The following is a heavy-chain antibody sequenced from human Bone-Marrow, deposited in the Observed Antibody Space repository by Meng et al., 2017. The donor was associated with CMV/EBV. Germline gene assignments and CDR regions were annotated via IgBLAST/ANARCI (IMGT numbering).Heavy chain of an antibody. CDR1: GGSISSSSYY. V-gene: IGHV3-11*04. J-gene: IGHJ4*02. CDR3: AREGPNSRWGFNY. Sequence: LSLTCTVSGGSISSSSYYWGWIRQPPGKGLEWVSYISSRDTTIYYADSVKGRFTISRDNAKNSLYLQMNGLRAEDTAVYYCAREGPNSRWGFNYWGQGTLVTVSS. D-gene: IGHD6-13*01. CDR2: ISSRDTTI.